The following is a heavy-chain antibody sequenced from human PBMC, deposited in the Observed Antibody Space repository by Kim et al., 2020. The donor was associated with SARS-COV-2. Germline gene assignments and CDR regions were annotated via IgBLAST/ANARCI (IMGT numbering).Heavy chain of an antibody. CDR2: ISSDGSST. D-gene: IGHD3-9*01. Sequence: GGSLRLSCAASGFNSNTYWMHWVRQAPEKGLVWVSRISSDGSSTTYADSVKGRFTISRDNAKNTMYLQMNSLRAEDTAVYYCARGRGNSDWYAGYDYWGQGSLVSVSS. V-gene: IGHV3-74*01. CDR3: ARGRGNSDWYAGYDY. CDR1: GFNSNTYW. J-gene: IGHJ4*02.